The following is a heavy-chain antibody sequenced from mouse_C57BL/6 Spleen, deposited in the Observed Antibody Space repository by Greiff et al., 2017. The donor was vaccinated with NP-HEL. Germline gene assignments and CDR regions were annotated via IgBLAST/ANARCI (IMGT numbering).Heavy chain of an antibody. V-gene: IGHV1-82*01. Sequence: VQLQQSGPELVKPGASVKISCKASGYAFSSSWMNWVKQRPGKGLEWIGRIYPGDGDTNYNGKFKGKATLTADKSSSTAYMQLSSLTSEDSAVYFCARATLGRDFDYWGQGTTLTVSS. CDR1: GYAFSSSW. J-gene: IGHJ2*01. CDR2: IYPGDGDT. CDR3: ARATLGRDFDY. D-gene: IGHD4-1*01.